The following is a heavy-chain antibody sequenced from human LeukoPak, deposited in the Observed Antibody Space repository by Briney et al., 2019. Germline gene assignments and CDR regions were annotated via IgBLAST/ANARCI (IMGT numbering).Heavy chain of an antibody. CDR2: IYYSGST. J-gene: IGHJ4*02. CDR3: ARESGSYFRDLDY. V-gene: IGHV4-38-2*02. D-gene: IGHD1-26*01. Sequence: SETLSLTCTVSGYSISSGYYWGWIRQPPGKGLEWIGSIYYSGSTYYNPSLKSRVTISVDTSKNQFSLKLSSVTAADTAVYYCARESGSYFRDLDYWGQGTLVTVSS. CDR1: GYSISSGYY.